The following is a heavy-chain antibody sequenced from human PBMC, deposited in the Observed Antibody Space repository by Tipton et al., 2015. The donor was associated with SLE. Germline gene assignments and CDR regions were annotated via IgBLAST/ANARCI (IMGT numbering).Heavy chain of an antibody. D-gene: IGHD3-9*01. CDR1: GGSFSGYY. Sequence: TLSLTCAVYGGSFSGYYWSWIRQPPGKGLEWIGYIYYSGSTYYNPSLKSRVTISVDTSKNQFSLKLSSVTAADTAVYYCARQGLRYFDWLWDAFDIWGQGTMVTVSS. V-gene: IGHV4-34*01. CDR3: ARQGLRYFDWLWDAFDI. CDR2: IYYSGST. J-gene: IGHJ3*02.